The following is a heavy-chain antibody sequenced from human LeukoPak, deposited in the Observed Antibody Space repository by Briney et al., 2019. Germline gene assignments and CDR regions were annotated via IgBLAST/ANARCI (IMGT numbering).Heavy chain of an antibody. CDR3: ARHPPAIFGVVIGPYYYMDV. CDR1: GYTFTGYY. D-gene: IGHD3-3*01. V-gene: IGHV7-4-1*02. J-gene: IGHJ6*03. CDR2: INTNTGNP. Sequence: ASVKVSCKASGYTFTGYYMHWVRQAPGQGLEWMGWINTNTGNPTYAQGFTGRFVFSLDTSVSTAYLQISSLKAEDTAVYYCARHPPAIFGVVIGPYYYMDVWGKGTTVTVSS.